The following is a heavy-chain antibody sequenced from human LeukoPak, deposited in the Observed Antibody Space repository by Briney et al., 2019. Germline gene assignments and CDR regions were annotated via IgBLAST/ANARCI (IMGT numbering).Heavy chain of an antibody. Sequence: PSGTLSLTCTVSGGSISSGDYYWSWIRQPPGKGLEWIGYIYYSGSTYYNPSLKSRVTISVDTSKNQFSLKLSSVTAADTAVYYCARVLGNYCSGGSCYPDWYFDLWGRGTLVTVSS. CDR3: ARVLGNYCSGGSCYPDWYFDL. J-gene: IGHJ2*01. D-gene: IGHD2-15*01. CDR2: IYYSGST. V-gene: IGHV4-30-4*01. CDR1: GGSISSGDYY.